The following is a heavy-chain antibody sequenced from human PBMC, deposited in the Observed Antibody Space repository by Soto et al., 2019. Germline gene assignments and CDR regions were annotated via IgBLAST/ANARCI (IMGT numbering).Heavy chain of an antibody. J-gene: IGHJ5*02. V-gene: IGHV4-39*01. CDR3: ARHGSGSYYNNWFDP. CDR1: GDSISSSSYY. Sequence: QLQLQESGPGLVKPSETLSLTCTVSGDSISSSSYYWGWIRQPPGKGLEWIGSIYYSGSTYYNPYLKSRVTISVDTSKNQFSLKLSSVTAADTAVYYCARHGSGSYYNNWFDPWGQGTLVTVSS. D-gene: IGHD3-10*01. CDR2: IYYSGST.